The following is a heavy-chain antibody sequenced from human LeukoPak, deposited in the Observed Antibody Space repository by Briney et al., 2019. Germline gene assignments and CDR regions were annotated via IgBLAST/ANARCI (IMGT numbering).Heavy chain of an antibody. CDR1: GFTFSSYW. J-gene: IGHJ4*02. CDR3: ARGYSSSWYVRFY. V-gene: IGHV3-74*01. CDR2: INSDGSST. Sequence: QAGGSLRLSCAASGFTFSSYWMHWVRQAPGKGLVWVSRINSDGSSTSYADSVKGRFTISRDNAKNTLYLQMNSLRAEDTAVYYCARGYSSSWYVRFYWGQGTLVTVSS. D-gene: IGHD6-13*01.